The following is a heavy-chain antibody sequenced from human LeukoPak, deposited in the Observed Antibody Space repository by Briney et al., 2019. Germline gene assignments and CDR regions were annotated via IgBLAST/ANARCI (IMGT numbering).Heavy chain of an antibody. CDR3: ARDGFYYHYYMDV. V-gene: IGHV4-39*07. CDR2: ISYSGAT. J-gene: IGHJ6*03. Sequence: SETLSLTCTLSGGTVTSSTYFWGWIRQPPGKGLEWIGSISYSGATHYNPSLKSRVSMSVHTSKNQFSLKLSSVTAADTAVYYCARDGFYYHYYMDVWGEGTTVTVSS. CDR1: GGTVTSSTYF. D-gene: IGHD1-14*01.